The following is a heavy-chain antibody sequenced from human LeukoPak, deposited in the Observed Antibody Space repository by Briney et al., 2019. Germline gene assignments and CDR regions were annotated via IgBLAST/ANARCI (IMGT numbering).Heavy chain of an antibody. CDR3: ARDTYCGGDCYSNFDY. D-gene: IGHD2-21*01. CDR2: ISSSSSYI. V-gene: IGHV3-21*01. CDR1: GFTFSSYS. Sequence: PGGSLRLSCAASGFTFSSYSMNWVRQAPGKGLEWVSSISSSSSYIYYADSVKGRFTISRDNAKNSLYLQMNSLRAEDTAVYYCARDTYCGGDCYSNFDYWGQGTPVTVSS. J-gene: IGHJ4*02.